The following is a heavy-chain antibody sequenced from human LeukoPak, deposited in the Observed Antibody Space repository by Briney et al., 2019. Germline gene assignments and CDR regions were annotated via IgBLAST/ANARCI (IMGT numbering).Heavy chain of an antibody. CDR1: GYTFTGYY. J-gene: IGHJ6*02. Sequence: ASVTVSFRASGYTFTGYYMHWVRQAPGQGREWMGRINPNSGGTNYAQKFQGRVTMTRDTSISTAYMELSRLRSDDTAVYYCARGIAHYGMDVWGQGTTVTVSS. CDR3: ARGIAHYGMDV. D-gene: IGHD6-13*01. V-gene: IGHV1-2*06. CDR2: INPNSGGT.